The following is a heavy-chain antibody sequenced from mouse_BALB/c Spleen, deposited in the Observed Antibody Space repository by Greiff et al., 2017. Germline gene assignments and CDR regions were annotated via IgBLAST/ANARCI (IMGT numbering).Heavy chain of an antibody. CDR1: GYSITSGYY. V-gene: IGHV3-6*02. CDR3: AREGYYGKGYFDV. D-gene: IGHD2-1*01. J-gene: IGHJ1*01. Sequence: EVKVEESGPGLVKPSQSLSLTCSVTGYSITSGYYWNWIRQFPGNKLEWMGYISYDGSNNYNPSLKNRISITRDTSKNQFFLKLNSVTTEDTATYYCAREGYYGKGYFDVWGAGTTVTVSS. CDR2: ISYDGSN.